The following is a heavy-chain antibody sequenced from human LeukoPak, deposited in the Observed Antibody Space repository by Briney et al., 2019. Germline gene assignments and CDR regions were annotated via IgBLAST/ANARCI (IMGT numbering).Heavy chain of an antibody. CDR2: IYSGGST. CDR3: ARALIAAFDI. V-gene: IGHV3-53*01. J-gene: IGHJ3*02. Sequence: PGGSLRLSCAASGFTFSSYSMNWVRQAPGKGLEWVSVIYSGGSTYYADSVKGRFTISRDNSKNTLYLQMNSLRAEDTAVYYCARALIAAFDIWGQGTMVTVSS. CDR1: GFTFSSYS. D-gene: IGHD2/OR15-2a*01.